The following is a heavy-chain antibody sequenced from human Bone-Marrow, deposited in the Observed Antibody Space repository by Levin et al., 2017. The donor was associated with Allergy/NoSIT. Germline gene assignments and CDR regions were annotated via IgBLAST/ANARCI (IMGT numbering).Heavy chain of an antibody. J-gene: IGHJ4*02. CDR3: ARDPGIFVY. D-gene: IGHD3-3*01. CDR1: GFAFSDYF. Sequence: PGGSLRLSCATSGFAFSDYFMTWIRQAPGKGLEWVAYISNSASTGTFTVFYAESVRGRFTVSRDDASKTLHLQMNNLKHEDTAVYYCARDPGIFVYWGQGTPVTVSS. V-gene: IGHV3-11*01. CDR2: ISNSASTGTFTV.